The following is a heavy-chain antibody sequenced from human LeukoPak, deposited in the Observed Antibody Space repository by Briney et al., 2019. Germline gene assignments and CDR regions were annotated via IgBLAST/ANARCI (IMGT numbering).Heavy chain of an antibody. D-gene: IGHD3-10*01. CDR3: ARDPSPAVLWFGEPTFNWFDP. CDR1: DGSISSYY. CDR2: IYDSGST. Sequence: PSETLSLTCTVSDGSISSYYWSWIRQPPGKGLEWIGHIYDSGSTNYNPSLKSRVTISVDTSKNQFSLKLSSVTAADTAVYYCARDPSPAVLWFGEPTFNWFDPWGQGTLVTVSS. V-gene: IGHV4-59*12. J-gene: IGHJ5*02.